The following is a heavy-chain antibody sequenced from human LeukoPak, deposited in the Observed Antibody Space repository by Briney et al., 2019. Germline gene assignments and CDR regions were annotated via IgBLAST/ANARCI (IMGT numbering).Heavy chain of an antibody. Sequence: ASVKVSCKTSGYTFSDYTINWVRQAPGQGLEWMGWISAYNGNTNYAQKLQGRVTMTTDTSTSTAYMELRSLRSDDTAVYYCARKYFDWLIDYWGQGTLVTVSS. D-gene: IGHD3-9*01. V-gene: IGHV1-18*01. CDR1: GYTFSDYT. CDR3: ARKYFDWLIDY. J-gene: IGHJ4*02. CDR2: ISAYNGNT.